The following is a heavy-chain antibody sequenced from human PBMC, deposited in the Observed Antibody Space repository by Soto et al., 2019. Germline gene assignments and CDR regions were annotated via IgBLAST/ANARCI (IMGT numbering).Heavy chain of an antibody. CDR2: ISAYNGNT. Sequence: VASVRVSFTSFCSTFTSYGIILVLQAPGQGLEWMGWISAYNGNTNYAQKLQGRVTMTTDTSTSTAYMELRSLRSDDTAVYYCARDPSRVPAAILGFDPWGQGTLVTVSS. CDR1: CSTFTSYG. CDR3: ARDPSRVPAAILGFDP. D-gene: IGHD2-2*02. V-gene: IGHV1-18*04. J-gene: IGHJ5*02.